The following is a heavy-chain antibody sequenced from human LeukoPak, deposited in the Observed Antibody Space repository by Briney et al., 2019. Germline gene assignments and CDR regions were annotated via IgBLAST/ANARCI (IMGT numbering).Heavy chain of an antibody. CDR1: GYTFTGRY. D-gene: IGHD6-19*01. CDR3: ARAAIAVAGDYHYHYMDI. CDR2: IYPTSGDI. J-gene: IGHJ6*03. Sequence: GASVKVSCKASGYTFTGRYMHCVRQAPGQGLEWMGCIYPTSGDIDYSHIFEARVTMTRDTSISTAYMELSSLTSDDTAVYYCARAAIAVAGDYHYHYMDIWGKGTTVTVSS. V-gene: IGHV1-2*02.